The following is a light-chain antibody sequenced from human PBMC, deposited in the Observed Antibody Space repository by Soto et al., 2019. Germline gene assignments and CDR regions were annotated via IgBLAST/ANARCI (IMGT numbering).Light chain of an antibody. CDR2: GDS. V-gene: IGLV1-40*01. Sequence: QSVLTQPPSVSGAPGQRVTISCTGSSSNIGAGYDVHWYQQLPGTAPKLLIYGDSNRPSGVPDRFSGSNSGTSASLAITGLQAEDEADYYCQSSDSSLSGYVFGTGTKVTVL. CDR3: QSSDSSLSGYV. CDR1: SSNIGAGYD. J-gene: IGLJ1*01.